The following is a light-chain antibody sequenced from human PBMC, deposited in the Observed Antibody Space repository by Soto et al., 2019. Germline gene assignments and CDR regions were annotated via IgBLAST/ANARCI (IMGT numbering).Light chain of an antibody. CDR2: EGS. Sequence: QSVLTQPASVSGSPGQSITISCTGTSSDVGSYNLVSWYQQHPGKAPKLMIYEGSKRPSGVSNRFSGSKSGNTASLTIFGLQAEDEADYYCCSYAGSSTSYVFGTGTKATVL. J-gene: IGLJ1*01. CDR1: SSDVGSYNL. V-gene: IGLV2-23*01. CDR3: CSYAGSSTSYV.